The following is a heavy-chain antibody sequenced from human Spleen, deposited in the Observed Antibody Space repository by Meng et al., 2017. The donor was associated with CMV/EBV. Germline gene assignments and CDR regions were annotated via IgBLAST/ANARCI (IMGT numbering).Heavy chain of an antibody. Sequence: GESLKISCAASGFTVSSNYMSWVRQAPGKGLEWVSVIYSGGSTYYADSVKGRFTTSRDNSKNTLYLQMNSLRAEDTAVYYCARPYCSSTSCYDDAFDIWGQGTMVTVSS. CDR1: GFTVSSNY. V-gene: IGHV3-53*01. J-gene: IGHJ3*02. CDR2: IYSGGST. CDR3: ARPYCSSTSCYDDAFDI. D-gene: IGHD2-2*01.